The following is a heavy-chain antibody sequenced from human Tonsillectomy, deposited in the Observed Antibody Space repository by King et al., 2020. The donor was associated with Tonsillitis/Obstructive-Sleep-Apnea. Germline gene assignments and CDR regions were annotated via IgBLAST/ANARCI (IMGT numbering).Heavy chain of an antibody. D-gene: IGHD3-16*02. CDR1: GGSFSGYY. J-gene: IGHJ4*02. CDR3: ARETRITFGGIIVIFDY. Sequence: VQLQQWGAGLLKPSETLSLTCAVYGGSFSGYYWSWIRQPPGKGLEWIGEINHSGGTNYNPSHKSRVTIPLNTSKNQFSLKLSSVTAADTAVYYCARETRITFGGIIVIFDYWGQGTLVTVSS. V-gene: IGHV4-34*01. CDR2: INHSGGT.